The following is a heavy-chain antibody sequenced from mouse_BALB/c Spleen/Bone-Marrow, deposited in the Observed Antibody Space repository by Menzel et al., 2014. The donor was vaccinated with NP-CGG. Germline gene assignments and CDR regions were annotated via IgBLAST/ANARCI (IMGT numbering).Heavy chain of an antibody. V-gene: IGHV1-4*01. CDR3: ARPLNSLHDH. Sequence: QVQLQQSGAELARPGASVKMSCKASGHTFTSYTMHWVKQRPGQGLEWIGYINPNSDYTNYNQKFKDKATLTADKSSNTIYMQLSSLTSEDSAVYYCARPLNSLHDHWGQGTTLTVSS. CDR2: INPNSDYT. J-gene: IGHJ2*01. D-gene: IGHD1-2*01. CDR1: GHTFTSYT.